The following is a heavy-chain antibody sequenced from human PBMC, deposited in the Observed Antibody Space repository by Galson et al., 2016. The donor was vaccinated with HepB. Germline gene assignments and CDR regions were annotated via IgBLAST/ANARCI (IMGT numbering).Heavy chain of an antibody. V-gene: IGHV3-23*01. CDR2: ISGSGDNT. Sequence: GKGLEWVSAISGSGDNTYHADSVKGRFTISRDNSKNTLSLQMNSLRAEDTALYYCAKDGGRGGGSAFDIWGQGTMVTVSA. CDR3: AKDGGRGGGSAFDI. J-gene: IGHJ3*02. D-gene: IGHD3-10*01.